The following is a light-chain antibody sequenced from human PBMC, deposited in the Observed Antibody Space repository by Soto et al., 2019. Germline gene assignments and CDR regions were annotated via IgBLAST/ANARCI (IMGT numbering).Light chain of an antibody. Sequence: SYELTQPLSVSVPLGQTASITCGGNNSGTRNVHWYQQKPGHAPVLVVYRDSNRPSGIPERFSGSNSGNTATLTISRAQAGDEADYYCHVWDSSTAVFGGGTKLTVL. CDR1: NSGTRN. J-gene: IGLJ3*02. CDR2: RDS. V-gene: IGLV3-9*01. CDR3: HVWDSSTAV.